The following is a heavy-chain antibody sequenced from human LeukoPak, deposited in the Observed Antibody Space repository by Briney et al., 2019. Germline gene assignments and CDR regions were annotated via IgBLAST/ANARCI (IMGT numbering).Heavy chain of an antibody. J-gene: IGHJ4*02. CDR2: FYTSGST. D-gene: IGHD6-19*01. Sequence: SETLSLTCTVSGGSISSYYWSWIRQPAGKGLEWIGRFYTSGSTNYNPSLKSRVTMSVDTSKNQFSLKLSSVTAADTAVYYCARDPGIAVAGTFFDYWGQGTLVTVSS. V-gene: IGHV4-4*07. CDR1: GGSISSYY. CDR3: ARDPGIAVAGTFFDY.